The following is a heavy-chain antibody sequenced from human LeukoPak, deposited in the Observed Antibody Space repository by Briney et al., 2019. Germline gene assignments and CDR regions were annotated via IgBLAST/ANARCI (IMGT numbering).Heavy chain of an antibody. CDR1: GVTFSSNT. Sequence: PGRSLRLSCAASGVTFSSNTMHWVRLAPGKGLEWVALISYDGSNKYYADSVKGRFTISRDNSKNTLYLQMNSLRAEDTAVYYCARNSVGAAKFDYWGQGTLVTVSS. V-gene: IGHV3-30-3*01. D-gene: IGHD1-26*01. J-gene: IGHJ4*02. CDR2: ISYDGSNK. CDR3: ARNSVGAAKFDY.